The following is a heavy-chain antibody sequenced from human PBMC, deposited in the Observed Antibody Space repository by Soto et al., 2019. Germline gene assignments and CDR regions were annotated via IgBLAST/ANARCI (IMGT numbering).Heavy chain of an antibody. CDR3: ATYRTGSSGANWFDP. J-gene: IGHJ5*02. V-gene: IGHV1-69*01. CDR1: GGTFSKYG. CDR2: ITPMLGTS. Sequence: QLVQSGAEVKKPGSSVKVSCQAFGGTFSKYGVSWVRQAPGQGLQWMGGITPMLGTSTITQRFHDRVTLTADEFTTVAYMELNSLTSEDTAIYYCATYRTGSSGANWFDPWGQGTLVTVSP. D-gene: IGHD6-19*01.